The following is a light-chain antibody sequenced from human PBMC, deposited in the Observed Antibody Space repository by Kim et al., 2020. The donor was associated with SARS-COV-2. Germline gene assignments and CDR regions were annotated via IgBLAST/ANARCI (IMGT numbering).Light chain of an antibody. CDR3: AAWDDSLSGRV. Sequence: QLVLTQPPSASGTPGQRVTISCSGSSSNIGSNYVYWYQQLPGTAPKLLIYRNNQRPSEVPDRFSGSKSGTSASLAISGLRSEDEADYYCAAWDDSLSGRVFGGGTQLTVL. V-gene: IGLV1-47*01. CDR2: RNN. J-gene: IGLJ3*02. CDR1: SSNIGSNY.